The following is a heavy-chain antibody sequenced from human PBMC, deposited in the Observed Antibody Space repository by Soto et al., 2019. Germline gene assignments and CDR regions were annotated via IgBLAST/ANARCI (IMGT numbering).Heavy chain of an antibody. CDR1: GWSFSGYY. CDR2: INHSGST. J-gene: IGHJ6*02. V-gene: IGHV4-34*01. CDR3: ARGSLGGKDV. Sequence: PAEALSLTCAFYGWSFSGYYWSWIRQPPGKGLEWIGEINHSGSTNYHPSLKSRVTISVDTSKNQFSLKLSSVTAADTAVYYCARGSLGGKDVSGQGTTVNGSS. D-gene: IGHD3-16*01.